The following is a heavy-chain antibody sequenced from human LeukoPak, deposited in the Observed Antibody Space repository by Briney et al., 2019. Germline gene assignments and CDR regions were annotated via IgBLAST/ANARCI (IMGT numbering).Heavy chain of an antibody. CDR2: ISYDGSNK. CDR3: AGVSFSSGWYRDY. D-gene: IGHD6-19*01. Sequence: GGSLRLSCAVSGFTFSSYGMHWVRQAPGKGLEWVAVISYDGSNKYYADSVKGRFTISRDKSKNTLYLQMNSLRAEDTAVYYCAGVSFSSGWYRDYWGQGTLVTVSS. V-gene: IGHV3-30*03. J-gene: IGHJ4*02. CDR1: GFTFSSYG.